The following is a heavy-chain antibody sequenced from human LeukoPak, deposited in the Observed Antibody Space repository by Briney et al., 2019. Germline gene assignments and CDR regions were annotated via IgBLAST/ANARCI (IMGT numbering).Heavy chain of an antibody. Sequence: ETLSLTCAVSGGSFSGYYWNWIRQSPGKGLEWVSSISRSGGATYYADSVKGRFTISRDNSRNTLSLHMNSLSAEDTAIYFCAKHAGGHDLDALDIWGQGTMVTVSS. CDR2: ISRSGGAT. V-gene: IGHV3-23*01. J-gene: IGHJ3*02. CDR3: AKHAGGHDLDALDI. CDR1: GGSFSGYY. D-gene: IGHD2-2*01.